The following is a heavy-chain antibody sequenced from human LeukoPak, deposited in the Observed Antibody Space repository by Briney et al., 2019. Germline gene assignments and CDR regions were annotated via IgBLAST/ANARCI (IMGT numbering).Heavy chain of an antibody. CDR2: ISGSGGST. J-gene: IGHJ1*01. CDR3: AKVWVTMVRGVIIRYFQH. Sequence: GGSLRLSCAASGFTFSSYAMSWVRQAPGKGLEWVSAISGSGGSTYYADSVKGRFTISRDSSKNTLYLQMNSLRAEDTAVYYCAKVWVTMVRGVIIRYFQHWGQGTLVTVSS. CDR1: GFTFSSYA. V-gene: IGHV3-23*01. D-gene: IGHD3-10*01.